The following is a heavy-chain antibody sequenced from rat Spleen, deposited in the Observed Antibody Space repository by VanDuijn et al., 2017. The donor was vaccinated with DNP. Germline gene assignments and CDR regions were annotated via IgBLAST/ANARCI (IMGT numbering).Heavy chain of an antibody. CDR1: GFIFSNYW. CDR2: ISSTADNT. D-gene: IGHD5-1*01. CDR3: TREKTGRD. V-gene: IGHV5-31*01. J-gene: IGHJ2*01. Sequence: EVQLVESGGGPVQPGRSMKLSCAASGFIFSNYWMTWIRQAPGKGLEWVASISSTADNTYYSDSVKGRFSLSRDNAKSTLYLQVNSLRSEDTATYYCTREKTGRDWGQGVMVTVSS.